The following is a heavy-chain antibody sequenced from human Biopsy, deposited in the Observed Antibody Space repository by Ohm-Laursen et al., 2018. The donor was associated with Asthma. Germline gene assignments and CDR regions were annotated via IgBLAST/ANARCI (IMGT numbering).Heavy chain of an antibody. CDR1: GFSFSEFV. D-gene: IGHD4-23*01. V-gene: IGHV3-30*03. CDR2: ISYDGGNK. CDR3: ARTHERWTSIQDDALDI. Sequence: RSLRLSCAASGFSFSEFVMHWVRQAPGKGLEWVAVISYDGGNKFYGDSVKGRFTLSRDNSRNTLYLQMNSLRVEDTAIYYCARTHERWTSIQDDALDIWGQGTMVTVSS. J-gene: IGHJ3*02.